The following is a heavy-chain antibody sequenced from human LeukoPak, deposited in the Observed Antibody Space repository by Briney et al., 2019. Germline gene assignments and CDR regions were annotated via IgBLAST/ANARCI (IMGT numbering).Heavy chain of an antibody. CDR1: GYTVTSYG. V-gene: IGHV1-18*01. CDR2: ISAYNGNT. CDR3: ARKDRQQPSLPWFDP. Sequence: GASVKVSCKASGYTVTSYGISWVRQAPGQGLEWRGWISAYNGNTNYAQKFQGRVTMTRNTSISTAYMELSSLRSDDTAVSSCARKDRQQPSLPWFDPWGQGTLVTVPS. J-gene: IGHJ5*02. D-gene: IGHD6-13*01.